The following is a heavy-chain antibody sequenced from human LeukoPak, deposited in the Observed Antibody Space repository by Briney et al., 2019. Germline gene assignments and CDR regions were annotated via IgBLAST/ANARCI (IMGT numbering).Heavy chain of an antibody. Sequence: QPGGSLRLSCAASGFTFSTYWMCWVRPAPGKGLEWVANINQDESEKYYVDSVKGRFTISRDNAKNSLYLQMNSLRAEDTAVYYCARVGLLWSGEFDYWGQGTLVTVSS. V-gene: IGHV3-7*05. CDR1: GFTFSTYW. CDR3: ARVGLLWSGEFDY. J-gene: IGHJ4*02. D-gene: IGHD3-10*01. CDR2: INQDESEK.